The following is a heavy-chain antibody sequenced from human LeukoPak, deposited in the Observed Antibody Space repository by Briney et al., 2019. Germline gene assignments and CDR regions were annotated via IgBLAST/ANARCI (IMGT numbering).Heavy chain of an antibody. CDR3: ARISPDYYYYYMDV. CDR2: TSAYNGNT. V-gene: IGHV1-18*01. Sequence: ASVKVSCKASGYTFTSYGISWVRQAPGQGLEWMGWTSAYNGNTNYAQKLQGRVTMTTDTSTSTAYMELRSLRSDDTAVYYCARISPDYYYYYMDVWGKGTTVTVSS. J-gene: IGHJ6*03. CDR1: GYTFTSYG. D-gene: IGHD3-16*01.